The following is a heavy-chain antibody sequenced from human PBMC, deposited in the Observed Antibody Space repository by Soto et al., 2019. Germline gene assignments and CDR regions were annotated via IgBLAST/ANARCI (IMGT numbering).Heavy chain of an antibody. V-gene: IGHV3-23*01. J-gene: IGHJ6*02. Sequence: EVQLLESGGGLVQPGGSLRLSCAASGFTFSSYAMSWVRQAPGKGLEWVSANSGSGGSTYYAASMKGLFTISRDNSRNTLYLQMNSPRAEDTAVYYCAKGGTHYYYYGMDVWGRGTTVTVSS. CDR3: AKGGTHYYYYGMDV. CDR2: NSGSGGST. D-gene: IGHD3-16*01. CDR1: GFTFSSYA.